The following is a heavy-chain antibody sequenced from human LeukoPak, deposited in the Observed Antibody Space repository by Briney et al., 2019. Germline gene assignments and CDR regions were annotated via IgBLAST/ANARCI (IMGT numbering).Heavy chain of an antibody. CDR3: ARVAGSYYYFDY. CDR2: ISSSGSAI. Sequence: PGGSLRLSCAASGFTFSSYEINWVRQAPGKGLEWVSYISSSGSAIYYADSVKGRSTISRDNAKKSLYLQMNSLRAEDTAVYYCARVAGSYYYFDYWGQGTLVTVSS. V-gene: IGHV3-48*03. D-gene: IGHD1-26*01. CDR1: GFTFSSYE. J-gene: IGHJ4*02.